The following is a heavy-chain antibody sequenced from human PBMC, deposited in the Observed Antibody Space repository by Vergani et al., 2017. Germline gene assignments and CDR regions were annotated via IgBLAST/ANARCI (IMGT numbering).Heavy chain of an antibody. CDR2: ISWNRGSI. D-gene: IGHD3-22*01. J-gene: IGHJ4*02. CDR1: GFTFDDYA. V-gene: IGHV3-9*01. Sequence: EVQLVESGGGLVQPGRSLRLSCAASGFTFDDYAMHWVRQAPGKGLEWVSGISWNRGSIGYADSVKGRFTISRDNAKNSLYLQMNSLRAEDTALYYCAKEYYYDSREGGYFDYWGQGTLVTVSS. CDR3: AKEYYYDSREGGYFDY.